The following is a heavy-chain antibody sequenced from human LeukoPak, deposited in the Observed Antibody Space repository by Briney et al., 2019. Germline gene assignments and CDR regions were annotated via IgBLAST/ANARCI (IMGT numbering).Heavy chain of an antibody. Sequence: GRSLRLSCAASGFTFSSCAMHWVRQAPGKGLEWVAVISYDGSNKYYADSVKGRFTISRDNSKNTLYLQMNSLRAEDTAVYYCARDSSDSFGYWGQGTLVTVSS. CDR1: GFTFSSCA. CDR3: ARDSSDSFGY. V-gene: IGHV3-30*01. J-gene: IGHJ4*02. D-gene: IGHD3-22*01. CDR2: ISYDGSNK.